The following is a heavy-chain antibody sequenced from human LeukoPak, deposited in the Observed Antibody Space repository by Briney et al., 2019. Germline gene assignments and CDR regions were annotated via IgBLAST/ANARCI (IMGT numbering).Heavy chain of an antibody. J-gene: IGHJ5*02. D-gene: IGHD3-10*01. V-gene: IGHV3-20*04. CDR1: GFTFDDYG. CDR3: ARDATPLYGSGSYYTGLNWFDP. Sequence: PGGSLRLSCAASGFTFDDYGMSWVRQAPGKGLEWVSGINWNGGSTGYADSVKGRFTISRDNAKNSLYLQMNSLRAEDTALYYCARDATPLYGSGSYYTGLNWFDPWGQGTLVTVSS. CDR2: INWNGGST.